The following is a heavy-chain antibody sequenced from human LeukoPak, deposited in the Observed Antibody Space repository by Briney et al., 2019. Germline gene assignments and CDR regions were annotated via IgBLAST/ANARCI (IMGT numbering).Heavy chain of an antibody. D-gene: IGHD6-6*01. CDR1: GFTFSSYA. Sequence: PGGSLRLSCAASGFTFSSYAMHWVRQAPGRGLEWVAVISYDGSNKYYADSVKGRFTISRDNSKNTLYLQMNSLRAEDTAVYYCTRSYLAAHDAFGVWGQGTVVTVSS. CDR3: TRSYLAAHDAFGV. V-gene: IGHV3-30*07. J-gene: IGHJ3*01. CDR2: ISYDGSNK.